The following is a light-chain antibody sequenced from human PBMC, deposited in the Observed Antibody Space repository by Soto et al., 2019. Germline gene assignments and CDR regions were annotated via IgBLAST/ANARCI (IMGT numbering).Light chain of an antibody. J-gene: IGKJ5*01. V-gene: IGKV2-28*01. CDR1: QSLLHSNGYNY. CDR2: LGS. Sequence: DIVMTQSPLSLPVTPGEPASISCRSSQSLLHSNGYNYLDWYLQKPGQSPQLLIYLGSNRASGVXDXXSGSGSGTDFTLKISRVEAEDVCVYYCMPALQTPPTFGQGTRLEIK. CDR3: MPALQTPPT.